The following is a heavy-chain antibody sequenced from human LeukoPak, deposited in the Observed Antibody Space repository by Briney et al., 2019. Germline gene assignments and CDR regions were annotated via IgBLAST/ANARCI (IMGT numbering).Heavy chain of an antibody. V-gene: IGHV4-34*01. Sequence: KPSETLSLTCAVYDGSFSGYYWSWIRQPPGKGLEWIGEINHSGSTNYNPSLKSRVTISVDTSKNQFSLKLSSVTAADTAVYYCAGGRRYYCSGGSCNWFDPWGQGTLVTVSS. CDR1: DGSFSGYY. CDR2: INHSGST. D-gene: IGHD2-15*01. J-gene: IGHJ5*02. CDR3: AGGRRYYCSGGSCNWFDP.